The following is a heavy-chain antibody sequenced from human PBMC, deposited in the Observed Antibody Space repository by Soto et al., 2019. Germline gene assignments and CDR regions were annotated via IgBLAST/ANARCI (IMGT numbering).Heavy chain of an antibody. Sequence: PSETLSLTCSISGASISSDDYYWSWFRQPPGKGLEWIGYISYSGSTYYNPSLKSRITISVDTSKTQFSLILSSVTAADTAVFYCAREVNNYYGMDVWGQATTVTVSS. CDR3: AREVNNYYGMDV. CDR1: GASISSDDYY. CDR2: ISYSGST. V-gene: IGHV4-30-4*01. J-gene: IGHJ6*02.